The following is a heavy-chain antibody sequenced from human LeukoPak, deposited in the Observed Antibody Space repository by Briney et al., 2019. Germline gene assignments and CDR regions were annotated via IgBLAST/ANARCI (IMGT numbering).Heavy chain of an antibody. CDR3: ARARGVNYYYYGMDV. CDR1: GGTFSSYA. Sequence: SVNVSCKASGGTFSSYAISWVRQAPGQGLEWMGGIIPIFGTANYAQKFQGRVTITADESTSTAYMELSSLRSEDTAVYYCARARGVNYYYYGMDVWGQGTTVTVSS. V-gene: IGHV1-69*13. CDR2: IIPIFGTA. J-gene: IGHJ6*02. D-gene: IGHD3-10*01.